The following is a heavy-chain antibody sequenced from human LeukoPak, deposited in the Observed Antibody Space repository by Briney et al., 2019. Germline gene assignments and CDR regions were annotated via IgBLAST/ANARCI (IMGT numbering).Heavy chain of an antibody. CDR3: AMTDRYAGRPFDC. CDR2: FDPEDGEDGET. V-gene: IGHV1-24*01. CDR1: GYSLIEAA. J-gene: IGHJ4*02. Sequence: ASVKVSCKVSGYSLIEAAMHWVRQAPGKGLEWVGSFDPEDGEDGETHYAQKFQGRVTMTEDASTDTAYMELTSLSSEDTALYYCAMTDRYAGRPFDCWGQGTLVTVSS. D-gene: IGHD3-9*01.